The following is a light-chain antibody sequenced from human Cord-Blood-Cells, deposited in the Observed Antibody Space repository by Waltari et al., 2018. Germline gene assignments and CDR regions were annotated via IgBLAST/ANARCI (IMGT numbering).Light chain of an antibody. CDR3: SSYAGSNNVV. Sequence: QSALTQPPSASGSPGQSVTISCTGTSRDVGGYNYLSWYQQHPGKAPKLMIYEVSKRPSGVPDRFSGSKSGNTASLTVSGLQAEDEADYYCSSYAGSNNVVFGGGTKLTVL. CDR1: SRDVGGYNY. V-gene: IGLV2-8*01. CDR2: EVS. J-gene: IGLJ2*01.